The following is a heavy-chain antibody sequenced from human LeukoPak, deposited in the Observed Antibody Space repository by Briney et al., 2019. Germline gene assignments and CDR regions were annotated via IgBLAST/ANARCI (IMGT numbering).Heavy chain of an antibody. Sequence: GGSLRLSCAASGFTVSSNYMSWVRQAPGKGLEWVSVIYSGGSTYYADSVKGRFTISRDNSKNTLYLQMNSLRAEDTAVYYCARDGGIAAADAFDYWGQGTLVTVSS. CDR2: IYSGGST. CDR3: ARDGGIAAADAFDY. D-gene: IGHD6-13*01. CDR1: GFTVSSNY. V-gene: IGHV3-66*01. J-gene: IGHJ4*02.